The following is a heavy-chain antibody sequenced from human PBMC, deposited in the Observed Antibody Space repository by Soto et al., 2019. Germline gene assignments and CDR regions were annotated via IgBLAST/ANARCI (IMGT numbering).Heavy chain of an antibody. Sequence: TSETLSLTCAVYAGSFSDNYWSWIRQSPGKGLEWIGEINQSGSTNYNPSLKSRVTISIDTSKNQFSLKLSSVTAADAAVYYCARGLTYCSSTTCAETRFDTWGQGSLVTVSS. V-gene: IGHV4-34*01. CDR1: AGSFSDNY. CDR2: INQSGST. CDR3: ARGLTYCSSTTCAETRFDT. J-gene: IGHJ5*02. D-gene: IGHD2-2*01.